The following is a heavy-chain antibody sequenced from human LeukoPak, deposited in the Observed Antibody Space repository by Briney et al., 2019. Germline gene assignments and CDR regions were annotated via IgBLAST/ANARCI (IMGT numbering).Heavy chain of an antibody. J-gene: IGHJ5*02. CDR3: ARERVFRWFDP. CDR2: IKQDGSEK. Sequence: GGSLRLSCAASGFTFSSYWMSWVRQAPGKGLEWVANIKQDGSEKYYADSVKGRFTISRDNAKNSLYLQMNSLRAEDTAVYYCARERVFRWFDPWGQGTLVTVSS. V-gene: IGHV3-7*01. CDR1: GFTFSSYW.